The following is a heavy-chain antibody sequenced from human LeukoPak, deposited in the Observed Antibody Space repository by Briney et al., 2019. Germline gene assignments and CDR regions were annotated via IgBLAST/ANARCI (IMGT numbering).Heavy chain of an antibody. J-gene: IGHJ4*02. CDR3: AKDWRRGSPYFDY. Sequence: GGSLRLSCAVSGFTFSSYAMSWVRQAPGMGLEWVSGITGSGSTTYYADPVKGRLTISRDNSMNTLYLQMNSLRAEDTAVYYYAKDWRRGSPYFDYWGQGTLVTVSS. CDR1: GFTFSSYA. D-gene: IGHD3-3*01. CDR2: ITGSGSTT. V-gene: IGHV3-23*01.